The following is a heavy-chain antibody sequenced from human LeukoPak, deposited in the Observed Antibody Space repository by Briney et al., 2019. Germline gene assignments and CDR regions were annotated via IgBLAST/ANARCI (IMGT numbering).Heavy chain of an antibody. CDR1: GFTFSDAW. D-gene: IGHD3-10*01. V-gene: IGHV3-15*01. CDR2: IKSKTDGAAT. CDR3: TTATMIRGVSDY. J-gene: IGHJ4*02. Sequence: PGGSLRLSCADSGFTFSDAWMSWVRQAPGRGLEWVGRIKSKTDGAATDYAAPVKGRFTISRDDSKNTLFLQMNSLRTEDTAAYYCTTATMIRGVSDYWGQGTLVTVSS.